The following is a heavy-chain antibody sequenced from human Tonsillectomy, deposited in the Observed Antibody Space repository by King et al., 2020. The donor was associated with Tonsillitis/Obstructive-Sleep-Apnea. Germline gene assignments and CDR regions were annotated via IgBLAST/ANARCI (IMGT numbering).Heavy chain of an antibody. Sequence: VQLVESGGGLVKPGGSLRLSCAASGFTFSSYSMNWVRQAPGKGLEWVSSISSSSSYIYYADSVKGRFTISRDNAKNSLYLQMNSLRAEDTAVYYCYSRDAKLLRSLHSYYGMDVWGQGTTVTVSS. D-gene: IGHD2-15*01. J-gene: IGHJ6*02. CDR1: GFTFSSYS. CDR3: YSRDAKLLRSLHSYYGMDV. CDR2: ISSSSSYI. V-gene: IGHV3-21*01.